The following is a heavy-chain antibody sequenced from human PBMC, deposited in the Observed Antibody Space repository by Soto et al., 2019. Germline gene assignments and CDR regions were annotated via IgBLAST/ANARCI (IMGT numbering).Heavy chain of an antibody. Sequence: PSETLSLTCAVYGGSFSGYYWSWIRQPPGKGLEWIGEINHSGSTNYNPSLKNRVTISVDTSKNQFSLKLSSVTAADTAVYYCAEKSNAFDIWGQGTMVTVSS. CDR3: AEKSNAFDI. V-gene: IGHV4-34*01. J-gene: IGHJ3*02. CDR1: GGSFSGYY. CDR2: INHSGST.